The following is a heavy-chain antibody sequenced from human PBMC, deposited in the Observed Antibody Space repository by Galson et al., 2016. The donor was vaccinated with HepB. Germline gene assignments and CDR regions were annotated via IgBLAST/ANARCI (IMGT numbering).Heavy chain of an antibody. Sequence: SLRLSCAASGFTFRSYDMHWVRQAPGKGLDWVAVINHDGSNEYYEDSVKGRFTISRDNSKNTVYLQMNSLRDEDTAVYYCAREMSSAGWQKVFDHWGQGNLVTVSS. V-gene: IGHV3-33*01. CDR1: GFTFRSYD. D-gene: IGHD6-19*01. CDR3: AREMSSAGWQKVFDH. CDR2: INHDGSNE. J-gene: IGHJ4*02.